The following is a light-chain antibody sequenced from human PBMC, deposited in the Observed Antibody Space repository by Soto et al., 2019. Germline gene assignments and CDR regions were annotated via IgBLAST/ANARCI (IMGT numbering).Light chain of an antibody. V-gene: IGLV4-69*01. Sequence: QSVVTQSPSASASLGASVKLTCTLSSGHSSYTIAWHQQQPEKGPRYLMTLNSDGSHSKGDVIPDRFSGSSSGAERYLSISSLQSEDEADYYCQTWGTGIEVFGGGTKLTVL. J-gene: IGLJ3*02. CDR3: QTWGTGIEV. CDR1: SGHSSYT. CDR2: LNSDGSH.